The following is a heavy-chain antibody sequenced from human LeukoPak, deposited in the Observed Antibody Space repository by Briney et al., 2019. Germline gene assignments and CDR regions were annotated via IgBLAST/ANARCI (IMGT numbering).Heavy chain of an antibody. J-gene: IGHJ3*01. V-gene: IGHV4-38-2*02. CDR2: IYHSGST. CDR1: GYSISSGYY. Sequence: SGTLSLTCTVSGYSISSGYYWGWIRQPPGKGLEWIESIYHSGSTYNNPSLKSRVTIFVDTSKNQFSLKLTSVSAADTAVYYCARLGYYDLLTGYPHDVFDVWGQGTMVTVSS. CDR3: ARLGYYDLLTGYPHDVFDV. D-gene: IGHD3-9*01.